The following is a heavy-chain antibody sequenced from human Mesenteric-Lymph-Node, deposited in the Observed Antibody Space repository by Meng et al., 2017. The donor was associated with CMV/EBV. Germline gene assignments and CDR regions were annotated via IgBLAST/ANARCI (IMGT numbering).Heavy chain of an antibody. CDR3: AREVPDSSGYYYPY. J-gene: IGHJ4*02. Sequence: GGSLRLSCAASGFTVSNSFMNWVRQAPGKGLEWVSGNYSGGSTYSADSVRGRFAISRDNPKNTLFLPMNGLRVDDTAVYYCAREVPDSSGYYYPYWGQGTPVTVSS. D-gene: IGHD3-22*01. CDR1: GFTVSNSF. V-gene: IGHV3-53*01. CDR2: NYSGGST.